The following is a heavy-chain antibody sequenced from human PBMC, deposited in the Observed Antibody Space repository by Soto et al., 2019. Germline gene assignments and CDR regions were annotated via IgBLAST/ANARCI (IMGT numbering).Heavy chain of an antibody. V-gene: IGHV3-74*01. Sequence: GGSLRLSCAASAFAFSDYWMHWVRQAPGKGLVWVSRINSDGSSTSYADSVKGRFTISRDNAKNTLYLQMNSLRAEDTAVYFCARTYYYYDMDVWGQGTTVTVSS. CDR1: AFAFSDYW. CDR3: ARTYYYYDMDV. CDR2: INSDGSST. J-gene: IGHJ6*02.